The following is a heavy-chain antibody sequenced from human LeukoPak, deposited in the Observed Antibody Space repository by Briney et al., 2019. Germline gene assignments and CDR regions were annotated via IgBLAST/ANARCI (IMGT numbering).Heavy chain of an antibody. D-gene: IGHD3-3*01. CDR1: GGSISTFY. V-gene: IGHV4-59*08. CDR3: ARYGLLYDIWSAQFYFDY. CDR2: IYYSGTT. Sequence: SETLSLTCTVSGGSISTFYWSWIRQRPGKGLEWIGYIYYSGTTNYNPSLKSRVTISVDMSKSQFSLTLSSVTAADTALYYCARYGLLYDIWSAQFYFDYWGQGTLVAVSS. J-gene: IGHJ4*02.